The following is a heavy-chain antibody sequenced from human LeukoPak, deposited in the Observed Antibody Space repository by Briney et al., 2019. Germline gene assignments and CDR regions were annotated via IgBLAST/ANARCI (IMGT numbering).Heavy chain of an antibody. D-gene: IGHD2-2*01. CDR2: INWNGGNT. J-gene: IGHJ4*02. V-gene: IGHV3-20*04. CDR3: AKAPYATDQSSEFDY. CDR1: GFTFSSYE. Sequence: GGSLRLSCAASGFTFSSYEMNWVRQAPGKGLEWVSGINWNGGNTGYADSVKGRFTISRDNAKNSLYLQMNSLRAEDTALYYCAKAPYATDQSSEFDYWGQGTLVTVSS.